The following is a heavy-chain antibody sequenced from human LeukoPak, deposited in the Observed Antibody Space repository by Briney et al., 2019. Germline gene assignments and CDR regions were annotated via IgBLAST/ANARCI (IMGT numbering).Heavy chain of an antibody. CDR3: ARGIADPYSFDS. Sequence: SETLSLTCTVSGGSINFYYWSWIRRPAGKGLEWIGRIYSTGSTNYSPSLKSRVTMSVDKSKNQFSLNLSSVTAADTAVYYCARGIADPYSFDSWGQGTLVTVPS. J-gene: IGHJ4*02. CDR1: GGSINFYY. D-gene: IGHD6-13*01. V-gene: IGHV4-4*07. CDR2: IYSTGST.